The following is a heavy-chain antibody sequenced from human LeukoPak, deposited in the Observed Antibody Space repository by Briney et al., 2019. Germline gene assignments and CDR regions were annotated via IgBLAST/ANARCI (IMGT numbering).Heavy chain of an antibody. J-gene: IGHJ5*02. D-gene: IGHD1-1*01. Sequence: SETLSLTCTVSGGSISSYYWSWIRQPPGKGLEWIGYISYSGSTNFNPSLKSRVTISVDTSKNQFSLKLSSVTAADTAAYYCAREGTAGTNLNWFDPWGQGTLVTVSS. CDR1: GGSISSYY. CDR3: AREGTAGTNLNWFDP. CDR2: ISYSGST. V-gene: IGHV4-59*01.